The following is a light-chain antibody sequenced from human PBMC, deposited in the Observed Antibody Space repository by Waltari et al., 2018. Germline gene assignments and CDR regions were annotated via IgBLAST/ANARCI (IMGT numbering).Light chain of an antibody. V-gene: IGKV4-1*01. J-gene: IGKJ1*01. CDR3: QQYYRSRT. Sequence: DIVMTQSPDSLAVSLGERATISCRSSQSVLYNSNDKNYLAWYQPKPGQPPRLLIYWASTRESGVPDRFSGSGSGKDFTLTISNLQAEDVAVYYCQQYYRSRTFGQGTKVEIK. CDR2: WAS. CDR1: QSVLYNSNDKNY.